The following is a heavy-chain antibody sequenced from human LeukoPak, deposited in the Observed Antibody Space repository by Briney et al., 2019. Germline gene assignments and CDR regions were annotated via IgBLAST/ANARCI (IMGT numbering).Heavy chain of an antibody. V-gene: IGHV1-46*01. Sequence: ASVTVSCKASGYTFTSYYMHWVRQAPGQGLEWMGIINPSGGSTSYAQKFQGRVTMTRDTSTSTVYMELSSLRSEDTAVYYCARVESSGWLVDYWGQGTLVTVSS. CDR3: ARVESSGWLVDY. J-gene: IGHJ4*02. CDR1: GYTFTSYY. D-gene: IGHD6-19*01. CDR2: INPSGGST.